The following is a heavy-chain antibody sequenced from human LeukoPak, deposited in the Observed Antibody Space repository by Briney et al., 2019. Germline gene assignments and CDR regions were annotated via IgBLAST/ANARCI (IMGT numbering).Heavy chain of an antibody. CDR2: ISSSGSTI. CDR3: AELGITMIGGV. CDR1: GFTFGSYE. J-gene: IGHJ6*04. Sequence: PGGSLRLSCAAFGFTFGSYEMNWVRQAPGKGLEWVSYISSSGSTIYYADSVKGRFTISRDNAKNSLYLQMNSLRAEDTAVYYCAELGITMIGGVWGKGTTVTISS. V-gene: IGHV3-48*03. D-gene: IGHD3-10*02.